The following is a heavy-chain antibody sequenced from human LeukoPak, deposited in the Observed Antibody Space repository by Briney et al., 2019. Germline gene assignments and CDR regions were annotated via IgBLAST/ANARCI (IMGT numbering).Heavy chain of an antibody. D-gene: IGHD3-22*01. J-gene: IGHJ4*02. V-gene: IGHV1-69*13. CDR2: IIPIFGTA. CDR3: ASSVKGYDSSGYYSHFDY. CDR1: GGTFSSYA. Sequence: GASVKVSCKASGGTFSSYAISWVRQAPGQGLEWMGGIIPIFGTANYAQKFQGRVTIIADESTSTAYMELSSLRSEDTAVYYCASSVKGYDSSGYYSHFDYWGQGTLVTVSS.